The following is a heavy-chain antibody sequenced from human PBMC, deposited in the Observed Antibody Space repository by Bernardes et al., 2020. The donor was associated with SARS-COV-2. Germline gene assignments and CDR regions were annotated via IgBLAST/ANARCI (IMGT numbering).Heavy chain of an antibody. J-gene: IGHJ6*02. CDR3: ASAIAVTGTFVSYYYYYGMDV. V-gene: IGHV1-24*01. CDR1: GYTLTELS. CDR2: FDPEDGET. Sequence: ASVKVSCKVSGYTLTELSMHWVRQAPGKGLEWMGGFDPEDGETIYAQKFQGRVTMTEDTSTDTAYMELSSPRSEDTAVYYCASAIAVTGTFVSYYYYYGMDVWGQGTTVTVSS. D-gene: IGHD6-19*01.